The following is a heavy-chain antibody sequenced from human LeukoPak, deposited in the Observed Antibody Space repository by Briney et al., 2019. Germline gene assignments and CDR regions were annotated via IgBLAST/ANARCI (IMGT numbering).Heavy chain of an antibody. CDR1: GGSISSYY. V-gene: IGHV4-59*01. CDR3: ARDGRDGYNYPNYYYYGMDV. D-gene: IGHD5-24*01. J-gene: IGHJ6*02. CDR2: IYYSGST. Sequence: SETLSLTCTVSGGSISSYYWSWIRQPPGKGLEWIGYIYYSGSTNYNPSLKSRVTISVDTSKNQFSLKLSSVTAADTAVYYCARDGRDGYNYPNYYYYGMDVWSQGTTVTVSS.